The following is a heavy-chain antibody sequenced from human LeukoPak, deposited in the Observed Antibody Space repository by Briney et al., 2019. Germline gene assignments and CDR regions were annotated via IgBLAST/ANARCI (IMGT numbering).Heavy chain of an antibody. Sequence: SETLFLTCTVSGGSISSGSYYWSWIRQPAGKGLEWIGRIYTSGSTNYNPSLKSRVTISVDTSKNQFSLKLSSVTAADTAVYYCARGVRYFDWGFDYWGQGTLVTVSS. J-gene: IGHJ4*02. CDR1: GGSISSGSYY. CDR3: ARGVRYFDWGFDY. V-gene: IGHV4-61*02. CDR2: IYTSGST. D-gene: IGHD3-9*01.